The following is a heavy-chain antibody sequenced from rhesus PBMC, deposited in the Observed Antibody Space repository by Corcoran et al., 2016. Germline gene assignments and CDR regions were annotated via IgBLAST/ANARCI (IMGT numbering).Heavy chain of an antibody. Sequence: QVQLQESGPGLVKPSETLSLTCAVSGYSLRSGYGRGWIRQPPGKGLEWIGQIYGGSGSTYYNPSLKSRVTVSKDTSKNQFSLKLSSVTAADTAVYYCARMTTVTNIDYWGQGVLVTVSS. J-gene: IGHJ4*01. CDR2: IYGGSGST. V-gene: IGHV4-127*01. CDR1: GYSLRSGYG. CDR3: ARMTTVTNIDY. D-gene: IGHD4-35*01.